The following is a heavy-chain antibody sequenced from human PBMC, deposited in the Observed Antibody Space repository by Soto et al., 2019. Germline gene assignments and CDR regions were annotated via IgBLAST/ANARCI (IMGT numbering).Heavy chain of an antibody. CDR2: ISTGGGYM. CDR1: GFTFRNYN. D-gene: IGHD2-21*02. V-gene: IGHV3-21*06. J-gene: IGHJ4*02. Sequence: EVQLVESGGGLVKAGGSLRLFCTASGFTFRNYNMNWVRQAPGKGLEWVSSISTGGGYMFYADSVKGRFTISRDNSKNSLFLQIDSPRAEDTAVYYCARDIAFPGGDDFDSWGQGTLVTVSS. CDR3: ARDIAFPGGDDFDS.